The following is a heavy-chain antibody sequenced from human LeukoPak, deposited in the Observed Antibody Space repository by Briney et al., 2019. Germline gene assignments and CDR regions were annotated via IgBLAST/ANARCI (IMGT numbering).Heavy chain of an antibody. CDR2: IRYDGSNT. D-gene: IGHD6-13*01. V-gene: IGHV3-30*02. CDR1: GFTFSSYG. CDR3: AKDFYSSSWYGFSNWFDP. Sequence: GGSLRLSCAASGFTFSSYGMHWVRQAPGKGLEWVAFIRYDGSNTYYAESVKGRFTISRDNSKNTLYLQMNSLRAEDTAVYYCAKDFYSSSWYGFSNWFDPWGQGTLVTVSS. J-gene: IGHJ5*02.